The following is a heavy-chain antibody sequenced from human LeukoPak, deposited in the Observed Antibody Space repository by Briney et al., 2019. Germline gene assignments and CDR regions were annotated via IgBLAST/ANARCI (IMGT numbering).Heavy chain of an antibody. V-gene: IGHV4-31*02. CDR1: GASIGGTSYY. CDR2: IHFSGSI. CDR3: AAGSDSAKGREY. J-gene: IGHJ1*01. D-gene: IGHD5-18*01. Sequence: SETLSLTCDVSGASIGGTSYYWTWTRQHPGEGLEWLGFIHFSGSIYYNPSLSSRLIISADTSKNQMSLKLSSVTAADTAEYYCAAGSDSAKGREYWGQGTQVIVSS.